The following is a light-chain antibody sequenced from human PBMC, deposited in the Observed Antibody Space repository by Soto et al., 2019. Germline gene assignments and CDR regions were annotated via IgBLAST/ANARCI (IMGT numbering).Light chain of an antibody. CDR3: QQYYSKPLT. CDR2: WAS. V-gene: IGKV4-1*01. J-gene: IGKJ4*01. Sequence: DIVMPQSPDSLAVSLGERATINCKSSQSVLYSSNNKNYLGWYQQKVGQPPKLLIYWASTRESGVPDRFSGSGSGTDFTLTISSLQAEDVAVYYCQQYYSKPLTFGGGTKVEIK. CDR1: QSVLYSSNNKNY.